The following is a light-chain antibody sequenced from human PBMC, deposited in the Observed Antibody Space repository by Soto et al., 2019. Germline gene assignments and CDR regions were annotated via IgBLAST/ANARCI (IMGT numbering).Light chain of an antibody. CDR1: SSDVGGYNY. CDR3: SSYTGSSTLGV. Sequence: QSALTQPASVSGSPGQSITISCTGTSSDVGGYNYVSWYQQHPGKAPKLMIYDVSNRPSGVSNRFSGSKSGNTASLTISGLQAEDEADYSSSSYTGSSTLGVFGTGTKVTVL. CDR2: DVS. J-gene: IGLJ1*01. V-gene: IGLV2-14*01.